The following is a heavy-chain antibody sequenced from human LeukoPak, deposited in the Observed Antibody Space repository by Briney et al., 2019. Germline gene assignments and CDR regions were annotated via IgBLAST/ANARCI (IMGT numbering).Heavy chain of an antibody. V-gene: IGHV3-66*01. J-gene: IGHJ5*02. CDR1: GFTGSSKY. Sequence: GGSLRLSCAASGFTGSSKYMSWVRQAPGKGLEWVSVIYSGGSTYYADSVKGRFTISRDNSKNTLYLQMNSLRAEDTALYYCAKGDKEMTTVTRNWFDPWGQGTLVTVSS. D-gene: IGHD4-17*01. CDR3: AKGDKEMTTVTRNWFDP. CDR2: IYSGGST.